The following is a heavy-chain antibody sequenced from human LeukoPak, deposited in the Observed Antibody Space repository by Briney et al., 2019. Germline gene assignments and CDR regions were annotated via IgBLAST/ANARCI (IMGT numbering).Heavy chain of an antibody. D-gene: IGHD6-13*01. V-gene: IGHV4-61*01. Sequence: SETLSLTCTVSGGSVSSGSYYWSWIRQPPGKGLEWIGYIYYSGSTNYNPSLKSRVTISVDTSKNQFSLKLSSVTAADTAVYYCARGTIAASDPWGQGTLVTVSS. CDR3: ARGTIAASDP. CDR2: IYYSGST. J-gene: IGHJ5*02. CDR1: GGSVSSGSYY.